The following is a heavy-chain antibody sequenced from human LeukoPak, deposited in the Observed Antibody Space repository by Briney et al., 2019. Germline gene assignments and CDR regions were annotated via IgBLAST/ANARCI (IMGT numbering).Heavy chain of an antibody. CDR2: INPNSGGT. CDR3: ARGSDDFWSGYSPSY. D-gene: IGHD3-3*01. J-gene: IGHJ4*02. CDR1: GYTFTGYY. V-gene: IGHV1-2*02. Sequence: GASVKVSCKASGYTFTGYYMHWVRQAPGQGLEWMGWINPNSGGTNYAQKFQGRVTMTRDTSISTAYMELSRLRSDDTAVYYYARGSDDFWSGYSPSYWGQGTLVTVSS.